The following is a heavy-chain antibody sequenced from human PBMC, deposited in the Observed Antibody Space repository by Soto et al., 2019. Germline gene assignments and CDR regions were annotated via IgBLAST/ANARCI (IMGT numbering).Heavy chain of an antibody. CDR1: GFTFSSYS. J-gene: IGHJ4*02. Sequence: GGSLRLSCAASGFTFSSYSMNWVRQAPGKGLEWVSSISSSSSYIYYADSVKGRFTISRDNAKNSLYLQMNSLRAEDTAVYYCARDPRSYGLEYDYWGQGTLVTVSS. D-gene: IGHD4-17*01. CDR3: ARDPRSYGLEYDY. CDR2: ISSSSSYI. V-gene: IGHV3-21*01.